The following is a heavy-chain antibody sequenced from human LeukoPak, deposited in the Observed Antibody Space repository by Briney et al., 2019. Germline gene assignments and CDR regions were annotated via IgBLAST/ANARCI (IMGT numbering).Heavy chain of an antibody. Sequence: PSETLSLTCTVSGGSISSSSYYWGWIRQPPGKGLEWIGSIYCSGSTYYNPSLKSRVTISVDTSKNQFSLKLSSVTAADTAVYYCARGGPWVVVAATTLGAFDIWGQGTMVTVSS. J-gene: IGHJ3*02. CDR2: IYCSGST. CDR1: GGSISSSSYY. V-gene: IGHV4-39*07. D-gene: IGHD2-15*01. CDR3: ARGGPWVVVAATTLGAFDI.